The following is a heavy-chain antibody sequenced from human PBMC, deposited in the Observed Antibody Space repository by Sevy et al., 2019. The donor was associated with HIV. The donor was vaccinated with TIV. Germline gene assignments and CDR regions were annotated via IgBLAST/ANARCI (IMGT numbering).Heavy chain of an antibody. J-gene: IGHJ5*02. Sequence: ASVKVSCKASGGTFSSYAISWVRQAPGQGLEWMGGIIPIFGTANYAQQFQGRVTITADKSTSTAYMELSSLRSEDTAVYYCARGTRKLRFLEWDAPNWFDPWGQGTLVTVSS. CDR1: GGTFSSYA. CDR2: IIPIFGTA. CDR3: ARGTRKLRFLEWDAPNWFDP. V-gene: IGHV1-69*06. D-gene: IGHD3-3*01.